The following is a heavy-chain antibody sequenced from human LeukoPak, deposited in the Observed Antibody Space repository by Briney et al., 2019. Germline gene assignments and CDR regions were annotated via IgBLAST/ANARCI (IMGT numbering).Heavy chain of an antibody. CDR2: INRSGST. D-gene: IGHD3-10*01. Sequence: SETLSLTCAVYGGSFSGYYWSWIRQPPGKGLEWIGEINRSGSTNYNPSLKSRVTISVDTSKNQFSLKLSSVTAADTAVYYCAKGHVLLWFGELFPPGHYGMDVWGKGTTVTVSS. J-gene: IGHJ6*04. V-gene: IGHV4-34*01. CDR1: GGSFSGYY. CDR3: AKGHVLLWFGELFPPGHYGMDV.